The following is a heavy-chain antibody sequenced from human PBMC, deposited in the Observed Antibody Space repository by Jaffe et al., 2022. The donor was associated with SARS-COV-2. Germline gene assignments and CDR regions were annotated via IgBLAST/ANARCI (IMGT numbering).Heavy chain of an antibody. CDR3: AREGAGGTLDY. CDR1: GGSISSYY. D-gene: IGHD3-16*01. Sequence: QVQLQESGPGLVKPSETLSLTCTVSGGSISSYYWSWIRQPPGKGLEWIGYIYYSGSTNYNPSLKSRVTISVDTSKNQFSLKLSSVTAADTAVYYCAREGAGGTLDYWGQGTLVTVSS. CDR2: IYYSGST. V-gene: IGHV4-59*01. J-gene: IGHJ4*02.